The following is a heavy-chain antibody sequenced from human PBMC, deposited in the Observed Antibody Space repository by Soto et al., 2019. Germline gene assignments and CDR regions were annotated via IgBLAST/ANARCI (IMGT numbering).Heavy chain of an antibody. J-gene: IGHJ4*02. V-gene: IGHV3-64*01. D-gene: IGHD3-22*01. Sequence: EVQLVESGGGLVQTGGSLRLSCAASGFTFSSYAMHWVRQAPGKGLEYVSAISSYGGRTYYANSVKGRFTISRDNSKNTLYLQMGSLRAEDMAVYYCARDPDSSGYYDFDYWGQGTLVTVSS. CDR2: ISSYGGRT. CDR1: GFTFSSYA. CDR3: ARDPDSSGYYDFDY.